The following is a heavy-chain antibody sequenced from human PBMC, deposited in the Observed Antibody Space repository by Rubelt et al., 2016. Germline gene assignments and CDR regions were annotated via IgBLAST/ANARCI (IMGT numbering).Heavy chain of an antibody. Sequence: QVQLVQSGAEVKKPGASVKVSCKASGYTFTSYGISWVRQAPGQGLEWMGWISAYTGNTNYAQKLQGRVTMTTVTSTRPAYMELRSLRSDDTAVYYCARDVGGNSVLYYFDYWGQGTLVTVSS. D-gene: IGHD4-23*01. CDR1: GYTFTSYG. CDR2: ISAYTGNT. V-gene: IGHV1-18*01. J-gene: IGHJ4*02. CDR3: ARDVGGNSVLYYFDY.